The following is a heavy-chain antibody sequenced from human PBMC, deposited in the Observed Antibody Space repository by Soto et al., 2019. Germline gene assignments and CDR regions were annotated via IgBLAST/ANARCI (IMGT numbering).Heavy chain of an antibody. J-gene: IGHJ6*03. V-gene: IGHV3-7*01. D-gene: IGHD6-13*01. Sequence: PVASLRPSFLPSGFTFTIYWMSWVCQAPGMGLEWVANIKQDGSEKYYVDSVKGRFTISRDNAKNSLYLQMNSLRAEDTAVYYCARERRTYSSSWYWVYYYYYMDVWGKGTTVTVSS. CDR1: GFTFTIYW. CDR2: IKQDGSEK. CDR3: ARERRTYSSSWYWVYYYYYMDV.